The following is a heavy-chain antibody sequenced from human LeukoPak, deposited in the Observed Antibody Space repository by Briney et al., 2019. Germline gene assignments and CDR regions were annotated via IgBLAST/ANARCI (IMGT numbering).Heavy chain of an antibody. Sequence: PSETLSLTCTVSGGSISSSSYYWGWIRQPPGKGLEWIGSIYHSGSTCYNPSLKSRVTISVDTSKNQFSLKLSSVTAADTAVYYCARTQYYDFWSGYYGFRQTDAFDIWGQGTMVTVSS. CDR3: ARTQYYDFWSGYYGFRQTDAFDI. V-gene: IGHV4-39*07. J-gene: IGHJ3*02. D-gene: IGHD3-3*01. CDR2: IYHSGST. CDR1: GGSISSSSYY.